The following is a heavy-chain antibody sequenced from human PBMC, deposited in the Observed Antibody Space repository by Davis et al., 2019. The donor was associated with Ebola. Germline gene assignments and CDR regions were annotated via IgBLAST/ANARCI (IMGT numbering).Heavy chain of an antibody. CDR1: GFILSGST. V-gene: IGHV3-73*01. J-gene: IGHJ6*01. CDR3: VRVDYYGMDV. Sequence: GESLKISCAVSGFILSGSTLHWVRQASGKGLEWVGRIRDKDNGDVTSYGASVEGRFTISRDDSKNTAYLQMNSLKTEDTAVYYCVRVDYYGMDVWGQGTTVTVSS. D-gene: IGHD3-10*01. CDR2: IRDKDNGDVT.